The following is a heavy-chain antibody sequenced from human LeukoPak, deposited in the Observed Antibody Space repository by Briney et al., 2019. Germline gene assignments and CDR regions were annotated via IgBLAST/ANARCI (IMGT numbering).Heavy chain of an antibody. CDR2: IYYSGGT. CDR3: ARVSAVAVTAFDS. D-gene: IGHD6-19*01. Sequence: SETLSLTCSVSGGSISSSSYHWGWIRQPPGKGLEWIGSIYYSGGTYYNPSLKSRVTISVDTSKNQFSLKLNSVTAADTAVYYCARVSAVAVTAFDSWGQGTLVTVSS. J-gene: IGHJ4*02. CDR1: GGSISSSSYH. V-gene: IGHV4-39*07.